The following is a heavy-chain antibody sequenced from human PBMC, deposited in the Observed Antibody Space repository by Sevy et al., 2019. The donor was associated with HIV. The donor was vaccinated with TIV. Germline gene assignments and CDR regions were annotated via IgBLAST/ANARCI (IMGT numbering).Heavy chain of an antibody. D-gene: IGHD3-22*01. CDR3: ARWKVDNTSYYYPDAFDI. Sequence: GGSLRLSCAASGFTVSNNYMSWVRQAPGKGLEWVSVIYSGGSTYFADSVKGRFTISRDNSKNTLYLQMNSLRAEDTAVYYCARWKVDNTSYYYPDAFDIWGQGTMVTVSS. CDR2: IYSGGST. CDR1: GFTVSNNY. J-gene: IGHJ3*02. V-gene: IGHV3-66*01.